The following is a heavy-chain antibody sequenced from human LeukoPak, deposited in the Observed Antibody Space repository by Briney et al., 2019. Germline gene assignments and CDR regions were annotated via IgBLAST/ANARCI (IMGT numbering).Heavy chain of an antibody. CDR2: MHYSGTT. V-gene: IGHV4-39*01. D-gene: IGHD5-12*01. CDR3: ATRLPTDY. CDR1: GGSINNSPYY. J-gene: IGHJ4*02. Sequence: SETLSLTCTVSGGSINNSPYYWGWIRQPPGKELEWIVSMHYSGTTTYNPSLKSRVTISVDTSKKQFSLKVASVTAADTAVYYCATRLPTDYWGQGTLVTVSS.